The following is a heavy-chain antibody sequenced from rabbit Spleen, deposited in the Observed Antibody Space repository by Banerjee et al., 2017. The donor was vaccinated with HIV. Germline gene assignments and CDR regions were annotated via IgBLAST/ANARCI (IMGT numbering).Heavy chain of an antibody. Sequence: QEQLVESGGGLVQPGGSLKLSCKASGFDFSNYGVSWVRQAPGKGLEWIGYIEPIFGNTYYANWVNGQFTISSHHAQNTLYLQLSSLTAADTATYFCVRDQAGDADYGPYYLNLWGPGTLVTVS. V-gene: IGHV1S47*01. D-gene: IGHD2-1*01. CDR1: GFDFSNYG. CDR2: IEPIFGNT. J-gene: IGHJ4*01. CDR3: VRDQAGDADYGPYYLNL.